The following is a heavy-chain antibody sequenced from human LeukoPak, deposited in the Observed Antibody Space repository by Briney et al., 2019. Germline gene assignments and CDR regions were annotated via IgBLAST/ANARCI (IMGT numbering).Heavy chain of an antibody. V-gene: IGHV4-34*01. D-gene: IGHD5-18*01. CDR2: INHSGST. J-gene: IGHJ4*02. CDR3: ARGRRQLQPPLDY. CDR1: GGSFSGYY. Sequence: SETLSLTCAVYGGSFSGYYWSWIRQPPGKGLEWIGEINHSGSTNYNPSLKSRVTISLDTSKNQFSLKLSSVTAADTAVYYCARGRRQLQPPLDYWGQGTLVTVSS.